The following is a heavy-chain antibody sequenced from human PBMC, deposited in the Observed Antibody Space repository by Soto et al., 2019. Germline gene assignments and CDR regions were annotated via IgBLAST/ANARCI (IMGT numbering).Heavy chain of an antibody. V-gene: IGHV1-2*04. CDR2: INPNSGGT. D-gene: IGHD2-2*01. J-gene: IGHJ4*02. CDR3: ARAAGYCSSTSCYGVPYFDY. Sequence: ASVKVSCKASGYTFTGYYMHWVRQAPGQGLEWMGWINPNSGGTNYAQKFQGWVTMTRDTSISTAYMELSRLRSDDTAVYYCARAAGYCSSTSCYGVPYFDYWGQGTLVTVSS. CDR1: GYTFTGYY.